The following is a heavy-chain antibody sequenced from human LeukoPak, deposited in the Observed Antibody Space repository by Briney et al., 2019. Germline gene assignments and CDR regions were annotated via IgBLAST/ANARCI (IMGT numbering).Heavy chain of an antibody. D-gene: IGHD1-1*01. V-gene: IGHV1-18*01. Sequence: GASVKVSCKASGYTFTSYGISWVRQAPGQGLEWMGWISAYNGNTNYAQKLQGRVTMTTDTSTSTAYMELRSLRSDDTAVCYCARVSADDYYYYYYYMDVWGKGTTVTVSS. J-gene: IGHJ6*03. CDR3: ARVSADDYYYYYYYMDV. CDR2: ISAYNGNT. CDR1: GYTFTSYG.